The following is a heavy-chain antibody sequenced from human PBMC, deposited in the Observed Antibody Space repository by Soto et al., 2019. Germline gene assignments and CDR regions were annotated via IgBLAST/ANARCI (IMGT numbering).Heavy chain of an antibody. J-gene: IGHJ5*02. CDR2: IYYSGNT. Sequence: QVQLQESGPGLVKPSETLSLTCTVSGGSVSSGSYYWSWIRQPPGKGLEWIGYIYYSGNTNYNPSLKSRVSISVDTSNYQFSLKLSSVTAADTAVYYCARDRFGGYSWGQNWFDPWGQGTLVTVSS. CDR3: ARDRFGGYSWGQNWFDP. V-gene: IGHV4-61*01. D-gene: IGHD3-22*01. CDR1: GGSVSSGSYY.